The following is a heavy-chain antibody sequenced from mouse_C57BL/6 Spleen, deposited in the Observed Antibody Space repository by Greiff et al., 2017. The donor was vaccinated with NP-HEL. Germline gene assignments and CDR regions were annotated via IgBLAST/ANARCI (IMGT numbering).Heavy chain of an antibody. CDR3: ATNWDGDFDY. V-gene: IGHV5-4*03. CDR2: ISDGGSYT. Sequence: EVKLVESGGGLVKPGGSLKLSCAASGFTFSSYAMSWVRQTPEKRLEWVATISDGGSYTYYPDNVKGRFTIARDNAKNNLYLQMSHLKSEDTAMYYCATNWDGDFDYWGQGTTLTVSS. J-gene: IGHJ2*01. CDR1: GFTFSSYA. D-gene: IGHD4-1*02.